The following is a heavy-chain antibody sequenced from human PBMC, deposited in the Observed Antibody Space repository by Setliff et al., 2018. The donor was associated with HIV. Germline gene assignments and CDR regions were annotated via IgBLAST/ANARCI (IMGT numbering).Heavy chain of an antibody. J-gene: IGHJ6*02. Sequence: GALRLSCAASGFTFSNYAMSWVRQAPGRGLEWVSVIHSGGSTYYADSVKGGFIISRDNSKNTLYLQMNSLRAEDTAVYYCARDPGRYDGMDVWGQGTTVTVSS. V-gene: IGHV3-66*01. CDR1: GFTFSNYA. CDR3: ARDPGRYDGMDV. D-gene: IGHD1-20*01. CDR2: IHSGGST.